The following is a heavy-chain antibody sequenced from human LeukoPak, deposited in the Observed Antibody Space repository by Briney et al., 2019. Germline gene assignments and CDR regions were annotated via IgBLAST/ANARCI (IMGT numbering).Heavy chain of an antibody. CDR2: IKQDESEK. CDR1: GFSFSSYW. Sequence: GGSLRLSCTASGFSFSSYWMSWVRQAPGKGLEWVASIKQDESEKYYVDSVKGRFTTSRDNAKSSLYLQMNALRGEDTAVYYCARLVGDVTTWDCWGQGTLVTVSS. J-gene: IGHJ4*02. V-gene: IGHV3-7*03. CDR3: ARLVGDVTTWDC. D-gene: IGHD1-26*01.